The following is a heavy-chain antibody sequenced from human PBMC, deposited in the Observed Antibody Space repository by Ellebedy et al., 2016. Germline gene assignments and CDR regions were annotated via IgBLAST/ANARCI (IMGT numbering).Heavy chain of an antibody. Sequence: GESLKISXAASGFTFSSYWMHWVRQAPGKGLVWVSRINSDGTSLSYADSVQGRFTISRDNAKNTLYLQMNSLRAEDTAVYYCARAVSNYYDSSGSGYWGQGTLVTASS. CDR1: GFTFSSYW. J-gene: IGHJ4*02. V-gene: IGHV3-74*01. D-gene: IGHD3-22*01. CDR2: INSDGTSL. CDR3: ARAVSNYYDSSGSGY.